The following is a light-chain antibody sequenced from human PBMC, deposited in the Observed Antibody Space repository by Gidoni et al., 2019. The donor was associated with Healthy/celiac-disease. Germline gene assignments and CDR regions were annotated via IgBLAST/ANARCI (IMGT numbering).Light chain of an antibody. J-gene: IGLJ1*01. CDR1: SSNIGSNT. CDR2: SNN. CDR3: AAWDDSLNAFYV. Sequence: QSVLTQPLSASGTPGQRHTISCSGSSSNIGSNTVNWYQQLPGKAPKLLIYSNNQRPSGVPDRFSGSKSGTSASLAISGLQSEDEADDYCAAWDDSLNAFYVFGTGTKVTVL. V-gene: IGLV1-44*01.